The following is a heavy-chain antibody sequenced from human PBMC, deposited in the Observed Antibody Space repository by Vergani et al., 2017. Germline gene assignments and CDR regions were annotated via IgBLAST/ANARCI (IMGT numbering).Heavy chain of an antibody. CDR3: AGADVGYYGSGGYYRSLYYGLDV. D-gene: IGHD3-10*01. V-gene: IGHV4-31*03. CDR1: GGSISSGGYY. Sequence: QVQLQESGPGLVKPSQTLSLTCTVSGGSISSGGYYWSWLRQHPGKGLEWIGYIHYSGRTYSNPSLESRVTISGATSKNQFSLKVSSVTAADTAVYYCAGADVGYYGSGGYYRSLYYGLDVWGQGTTVTVSS. J-gene: IGHJ6*02. CDR2: IHYSGRT.